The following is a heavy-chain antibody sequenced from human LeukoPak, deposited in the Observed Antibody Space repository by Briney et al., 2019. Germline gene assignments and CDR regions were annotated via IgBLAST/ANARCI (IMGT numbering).Heavy chain of an antibody. CDR2: INHSGST. D-gene: IGHD3-10*01. Sequence: SETLSLTCAVYGGSFSGYYWSWIRQPPGKGLEWIGEINHSGSTNYNPSLKSRDTISVDTSKNQFSLKLSSVTAADTAVYYCARRGPGLWFGELLHRYFDYWGQGTLVTVSS. CDR3: ARRGPGLWFGELLHRYFDY. CDR1: GGSFSGYY. V-gene: IGHV4-34*01. J-gene: IGHJ4*02.